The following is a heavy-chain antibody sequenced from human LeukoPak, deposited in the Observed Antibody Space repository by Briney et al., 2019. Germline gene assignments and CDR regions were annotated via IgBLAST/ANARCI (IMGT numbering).Heavy chain of an antibody. CDR3: ARGLSSSRRFDY. J-gene: IGHJ4*02. V-gene: IGHV1-8*01. CDR1: GYTFTSYD. Sequence: ASVKVSCKASGYTFTSYDINWVRQATGQGLEWMGWMNPNSGNTGYAQQFQGRVTMTRNTSISTAYMELSSLRSEDTAVYYCARGLSSSRRFDYWGQGTLVTVSS. CDR2: MNPNSGNT. D-gene: IGHD6-13*01.